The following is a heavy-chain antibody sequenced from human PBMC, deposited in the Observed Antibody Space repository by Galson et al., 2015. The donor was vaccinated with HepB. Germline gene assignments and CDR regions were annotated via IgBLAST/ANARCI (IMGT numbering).Heavy chain of an antibody. V-gene: IGHV5-51*01. CDR2: IYPGDSDT. CDR3: ARRPYSSSWYPGAFDI. J-gene: IGHJ3*02. Sequence: QSGAEVKKPGESLKISCKGSGYSFTSYWIGWVRQMPGKGLEWMGIIYPGDSDTRYSPSFQGQVTISADKSISTAYLQWSSLKASDTAMYYCARRPYSSSWYPGAFDIWGQGTMVTVSS. D-gene: IGHD6-13*01. CDR1: GYSFTSYW.